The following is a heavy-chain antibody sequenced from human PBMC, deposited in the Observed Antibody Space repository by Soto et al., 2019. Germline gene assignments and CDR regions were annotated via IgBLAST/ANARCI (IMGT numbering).Heavy chain of an antibody. J-gene: IGHJ4*02. Sequence: SVTVSCKASVYTLTKYAMQWVRQAPGPRLEWMGWINAGNGNTKYSQKFQGRVTITRDTSASTAYLELSSLRSEDTAVYYCARSSLQIYESMIDYWGQGTLVTVSS. V-gene: IGHV1-3*01. CDR1: VYTLTKYA. CDR2: INAGNGNT. D-gene: IGHD3-3*01. CDR3: ARSSLQIYESMIDY.